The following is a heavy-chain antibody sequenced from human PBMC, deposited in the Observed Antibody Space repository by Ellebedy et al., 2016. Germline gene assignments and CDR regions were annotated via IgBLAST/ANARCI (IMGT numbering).Heavy chain of an antibody. CDR1: GFPLISYW. Sequence: GESLKISCTASGFPLISYWMGWVRQAPGKGLEWVANIRKDGGEIFYVDSVKGRFTVSRDNAKNSLYLQMNSLRDEDTAVYYCARDLDFGTLDYWGQGTLVTVSS. D-gene: IGHD1-14*01. V-gene: IGHV3-7*01. J-gene: IGHJ4*02. CDR3: ARDLDFGTLDY. CDR2: IRKDGGEI.